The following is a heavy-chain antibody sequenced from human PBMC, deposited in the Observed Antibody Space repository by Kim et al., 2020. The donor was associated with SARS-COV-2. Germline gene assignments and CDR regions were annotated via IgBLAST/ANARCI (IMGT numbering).Heavy chain of an antibody. CDR3: VREGGYIGY. D-gene: IGHD3-16*01. V-gene: IGHV3-53*01. CDR2: RT. Sequence: RTYYADPVKCRFTISRDNSKNTLYLQMIGRGAEDTAVYYCVREGGYIGYWGQGTLVTVSS. J-gene: IGHJ4*02.